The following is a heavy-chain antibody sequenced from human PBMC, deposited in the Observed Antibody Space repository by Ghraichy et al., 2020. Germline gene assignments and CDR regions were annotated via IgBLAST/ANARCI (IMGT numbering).Heavy chain of an antibody. J-gene: IGHJ4*02. D-gene: IGHD6-19*01. CDR2: IDWDDDK. Sequence: QTLSLTCTFSGFSLSTSGMRVSWIRQPPGKALEWLARIDWDDDKFYSTSLKTRLTISKDTSKNQVVLTMTNMDPVDTATYYCARISSAGTFDYWGQGTLVTVSS. CDR3: ARISSAGTFDY. V-gene: IGHV2-70*04. CDR1: GFSLSTSGMR.